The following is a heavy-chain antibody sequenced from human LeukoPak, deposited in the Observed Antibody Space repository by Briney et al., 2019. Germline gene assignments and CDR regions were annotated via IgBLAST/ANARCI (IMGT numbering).Heavy chain of an antibody. D-gene: IGHD3-22*01. CDR3: ARSDGDDYYDSSGSFDY. V-gene: IGHV4-59*01. CDR2: IYYSGST. J-gene: IGHJ4*02. Sequence: SSETLSLTCTASGGSISPYYWSWIRQPPGKGLEWIGYIYYSGSTNYNPSLKSRVIISVDTSKNQFSLKLSSVTAADTAVYYCARSDGDDYYDSSGSFDYWGQGTLVTVSS. CDR1: GGSISPYY.